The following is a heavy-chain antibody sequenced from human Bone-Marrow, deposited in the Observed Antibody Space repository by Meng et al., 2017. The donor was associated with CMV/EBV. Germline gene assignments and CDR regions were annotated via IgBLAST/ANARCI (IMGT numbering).Heavy chain of an antibody. CDR2: IKSKTDGGTT. CDR3: TTSVSGWCNDVRY. V-gene: IGHV3-15*01. D-gene: IGHD6-19*01. Sequence: GGSLRLSCAASGFTFSNAWMSWVRQAPGKGLEWVGRIKSKTDGGTTDYAAPVKGRFTISRDDSKNTLYLQMNSLKTEDTAVYYCTTSVSGWCNDVRYWGQGTLVTVSS. CDR1: GFTFSNAW. J-gene: IGHJ4*02.